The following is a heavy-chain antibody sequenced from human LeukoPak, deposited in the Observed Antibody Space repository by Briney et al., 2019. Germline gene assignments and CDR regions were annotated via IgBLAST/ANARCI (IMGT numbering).Heavy chain of an antibody. CDR3: VRSVPFYFDY. V-gene: IGHV3-64D*06. CDR1: GFTFSNYA. J-gene: IGHJ4*02. CDR2: ISSNGGST. Sequence: PGGSLRLSCSASGFTFSNYAMHWVRQAPGKGLEYVSAISSNGGSTYYADSVKGRFTISRDNSKNTLYLQMSSLRTEDTTVYYCVRSVPFYFDYWGQGTLVTVSS.